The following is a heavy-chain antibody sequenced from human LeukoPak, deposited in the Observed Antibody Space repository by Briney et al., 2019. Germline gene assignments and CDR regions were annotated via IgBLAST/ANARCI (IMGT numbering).Heavy chain of an antibody. CDR1: GFTVSSNY. CDR2: IYSGGST. CDR3: TRAPGHYYYMDV. J-gene: IGHJ6*03. Sequence: PGGSLRLSCAASGFTVSSNYMSWVRQAPGKGLEWVSVIYSGGSTYYADSVKGRFTISRDNSKNTLYLQMNSLRAEDTAVYYCTRAPGHYYYMDVWGKGTTVTISS. V-gene: IGHV3-53*01.